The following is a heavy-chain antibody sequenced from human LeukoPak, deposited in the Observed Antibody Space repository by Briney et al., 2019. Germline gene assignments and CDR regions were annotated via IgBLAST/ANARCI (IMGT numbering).Heavy chain of an antibody. Sequence: ASVKVSCKASGGTFSSYAISWVRQAPGQGLEWMGRIIPIFGTANYAQKFQGRVTITTDESTSTAYMELSSLRSEDTAVYYCARDGSIVGAYYWGQGTLSPSPQ. J-gene: IGHJ4*02. CDR3: ARDGSIVGAYY. CDR2: IIPIFGTA. D-gene: IGHD1-26*01. V-gene: IGHV1-69*05. CDR1: GGTFSSYA.